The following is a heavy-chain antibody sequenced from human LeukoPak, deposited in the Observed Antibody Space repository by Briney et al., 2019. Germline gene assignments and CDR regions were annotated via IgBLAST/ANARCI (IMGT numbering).Heavy chain of an antibody. J-gene: IGHJ6*02. CDR3: AKDISPRYCSSTSCYANGMDV. CDR2: ISWNSGSI. Sequence: GRSLRLSCAASGFTFYDYAMHWVRHAPGKGLEWVSGISWNSGSIVYADSVKGRFTISRDNAKNSLYLQMNSLRAEDTALYYCAKDISPRYCSSTSCYANGMDVWGQGTTVTVSS. CDR1: GFTFYDYA. D-gene: IGHD2-2*01. V-gene: IGHV3-9*01.